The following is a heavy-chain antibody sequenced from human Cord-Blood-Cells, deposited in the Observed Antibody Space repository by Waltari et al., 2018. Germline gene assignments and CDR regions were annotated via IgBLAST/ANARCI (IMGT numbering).Heavy chain of an antibody. CDR1: GGTFSSSA. D-gene: IGHD6-13*01. V-gene: IGHV1-69*10. Sequence: QVQLVQSGAEVQTPGSSVKLSCKASGGTFSSSAISWVRQAPGHALECMGGISPILGIANYAQKFQGRVTITADKSTSTAYMELSSLRSEDTAVYYCARGRLTRYSSSWSEKQPYWYFDLWGRGTLVTVSS. CDR2: ISPILGIA. J-gene: IGHJ2*01. CDR3: ARGRLTRYSSSWSEKQPYWYFDL.